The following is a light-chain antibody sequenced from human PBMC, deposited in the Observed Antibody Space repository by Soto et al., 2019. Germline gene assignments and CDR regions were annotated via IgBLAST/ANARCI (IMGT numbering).Light chain of an antibody. CDR3: QQYGSSPEVT. V-gene: IGKV3-20*01. CDR1: QSVSSNY. J-gene: IGKJ4*01. CDR2: GAS. Sequence: ETVLTQSPGTLSLYPGERATLSCRASQSVSSNYLAWYQQKPGQAPTLLIYGASSRATGIPDRFSGSGSGTDFTLTISRLEPVDFAVYYCQQYGSSPEVTFGGGTKVEIK.